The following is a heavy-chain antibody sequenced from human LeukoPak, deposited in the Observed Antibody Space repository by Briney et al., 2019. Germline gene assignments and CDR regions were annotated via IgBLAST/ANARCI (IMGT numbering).Heavy chain of an antibody. CDR2: MNPYSGDR. CDR1: GYTFTSYH. Sequence: ASVKVSCKTSGYTFTSYHSNWVRQATAQGLEWMGWMNPYSGDRGYAQKFQGRVSITSDTSISTAYMELSSLRSEDTAVYFCARTTSLTASGYDYWGQGTLVTVSS. V-gene: IGHV1-8*03. CDR3: ARTTSLTASGYDY. D-gene: IGHD4-17*01. J-gene: IGHJ4*02.